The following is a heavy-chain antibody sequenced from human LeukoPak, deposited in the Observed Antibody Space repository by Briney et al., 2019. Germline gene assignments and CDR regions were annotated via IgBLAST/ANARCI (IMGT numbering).Heavy chain of an antibody. V-gene: IGHV1-18*01. D-gene: IGHD6-13*01. CDR2: ISAYNGNT. CDR1: GYTFTNYG. Sequence: ASVKVSCKASGYTFTNYGISWVRQAPAQGLEWMGWISAYNGNTNYAQKLQGRVTMTTDTSTSTAYMDLRSLRSDDTAVYYCARARYSSSCPDYWGQGTLVTVSS. CDR3: ARARYSSSCPDY. J-gene: IGHJ4*02.